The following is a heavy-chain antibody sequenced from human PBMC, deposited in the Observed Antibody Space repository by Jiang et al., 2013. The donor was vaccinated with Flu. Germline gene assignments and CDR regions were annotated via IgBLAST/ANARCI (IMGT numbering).Heavy chain of an antibody. D-gene: IGHD3-10*01. Sequence: KKPGASVMVSCKTSGYTFTSYGISWVRQAPGQGLEWMGWISPYTGNTNEAQKLQGRVTMTTDTSTNTAYMEMRSLRVDDTAVYYCAGGSPADYGMDVWGQGTTVTVSS. CDR3: AGGSPADYGMDV. CDR2: ISPYTGNT. J-gene: IGHJ6*02. V-gene: IGHV1-18*01. CDR1: GYTFTSYG.